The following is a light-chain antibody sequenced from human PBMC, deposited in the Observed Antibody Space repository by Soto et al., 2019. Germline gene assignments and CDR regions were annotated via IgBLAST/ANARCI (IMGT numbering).Light chain of an antibody. Sequence: DIQMTQSPSTLSASVGDRVTITCRASQSVNSWLAWYQQKPGKAPKILIYKASSLESGVPSRFSGSGSGTEFTLTIDSLQPDDSATYYCQQHNDYPLTFGGGSKVESK. CDR1: QSVNSW. V-gene: IGKV1-5*03. J-gene: IGKJ4*01. CDR2: KAS. CDR3: QQHNDYPLT.